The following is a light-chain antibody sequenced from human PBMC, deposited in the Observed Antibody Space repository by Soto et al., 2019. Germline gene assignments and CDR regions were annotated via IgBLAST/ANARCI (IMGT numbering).Light chain of an antibody. CDR2: GAS. V-gene: IGKV3-20*01. J-gene: IGKJ2*01. CDR3: QQDGSSAYT. CDR1: QSVRSNY. Sequence: EIVLSQSPGTLSLSPGERATLSCRASQSVRSNYLAWYQQKPGQAPRLLIYGASSRATGTPDRFSGSGSGTDFTLTISRLEPEDFAVYYCQQDGSSAYTFGQGTTLEIK.